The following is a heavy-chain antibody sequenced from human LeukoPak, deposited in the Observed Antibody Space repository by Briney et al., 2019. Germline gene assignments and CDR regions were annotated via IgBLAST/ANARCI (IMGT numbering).Heavy chain of an antibody. Sequence: GGSLRLSCAASGFTFNTFAMSWVRQAPGKGLGWVSVISGSGGRTYYADSVKGRFTISRDNSKNTLYLQMNSLRVEDTAVYYCARGRPHGNDYWGQGTLVTVSS. D-gene: IGHD4-23*01. V-gene: IGHV3-23*01. CDR2: ISGSGGRT. CDR1: GFTFNTFA. J-gene: IGHJ4*02. CDR3: ARGRPHGNDY.